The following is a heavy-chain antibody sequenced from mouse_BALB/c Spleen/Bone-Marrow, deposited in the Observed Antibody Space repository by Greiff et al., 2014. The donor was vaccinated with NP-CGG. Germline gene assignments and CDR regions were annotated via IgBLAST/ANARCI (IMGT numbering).Heavy chain of an antibody. CDR3: ARGGGSWYFDV. CDR2: IWAGGST. Sequence: VKLQESGPGLVAPSQSLSITCTVSGFSLTSYGVHWVRQPPGKGLEWLGVIWAGGSTNYNSALMSRLSISKDNSKSQVFLKMNSLQTDDTAMYYCARGGGSWYFDVWGAGTTVTVSS. V-gene: IGHV2-9*02. CDR1: GFSLTSYG. J-gene: IGHJ1*01.